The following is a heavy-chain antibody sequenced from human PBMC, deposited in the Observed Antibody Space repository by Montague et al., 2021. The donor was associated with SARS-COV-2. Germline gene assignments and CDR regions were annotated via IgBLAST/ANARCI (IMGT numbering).Heavy chain of an antibody. CDR2: IYSGGST. Sequence: SLRLSCSASGFTVSSNYMSWVRQAPGKGLEWVSVIYSGGSTYYADSVKXRFTTSRDNSKNTLYLQMNSLRAEGTAVYYCARDHLYYDFWSGYYDQYGMDVWGQGTTVTVPS. J-gene: IGHJ6*02. D-gene: IGHD3-3*01. V-gene: IGHV3-53*01. CDR3: ARDHLYYDFWSGYYDQYGMDV. CDR1: GFTVSSNY.